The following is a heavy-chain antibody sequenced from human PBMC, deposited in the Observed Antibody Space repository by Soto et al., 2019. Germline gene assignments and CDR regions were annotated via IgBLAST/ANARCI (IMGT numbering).Heavy chain of an antibody. D-gene: IGHD3-16*02. V-gene: IGHV3-48*01. J-gene: IGHJ4*02. CDR3: ARCAFGGVIVNYFDY. CDR2: ISSSSSTI. CDR1: GFTFSSYS. Sequence: EVQLVESGGGLVQPGGSLRLSCAASGFTFSSYSMNWVRQAPGKGLEWVSYISSSSSTIYYAASVKGRFTISRDNAKNSLYLQMNSLRAEDTAVYYCARCAFGGVIVNYFDYWGQGTLVTVSS.